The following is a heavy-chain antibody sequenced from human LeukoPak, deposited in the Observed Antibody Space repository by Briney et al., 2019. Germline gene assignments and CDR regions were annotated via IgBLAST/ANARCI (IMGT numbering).Heavy chain of an antibody. CDR1: GFTFSSYA. V-gene: IGHV3-30*04. CDR2: ISYDGSNK. CDR3: AIDGDWGNY. J-gene: IGHJ4*02. Sequence: GGSLRLSCAASGFTFSSYAMHWVRQAPGKGLEWVAVISYDGSNKYYADSVKGRFTISRDNSKNTLYLQMNSLRAEDTAVYYCAIDGDWGNYWGQGTLVTVSS. D-gene: IGHD4-17*01.